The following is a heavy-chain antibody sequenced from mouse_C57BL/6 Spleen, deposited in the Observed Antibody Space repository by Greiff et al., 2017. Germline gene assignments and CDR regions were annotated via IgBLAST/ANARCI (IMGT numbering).Heavy chain of an antibody. CDR1: GFTFSDYG. CDR3: ARYGNYWYFDV. V-gene: IGHV5-17*01. J-gene: IGHJ1*03. Sequence: EVQLQESGGGLVKPGGSLKLSCAASGFTFSDYGMHWVRQAPEKGLEWVAYFSSGSSTIYYADTVKGRFTISRDNAKNTLFLQMTSLRSEDTAMYYCARYGNYWYFDVWGTGTTVTVSS. CDR2: FSSGSSTI. D-gene: IGHD2-1*01.